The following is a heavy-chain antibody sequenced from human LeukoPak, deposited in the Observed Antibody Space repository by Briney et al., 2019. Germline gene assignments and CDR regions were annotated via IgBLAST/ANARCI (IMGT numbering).Heavy chain of an antibody. CDR2: ISSSSSYI. CDR1: GFTFSSYS. Sequence: PGGSLRLSCAAFGFTFSSYSMNWVRQAPGKGLEWVSSISSSSSYIYYADSVKGRFTISRDNAKNSLYLQMNSLRAEDTAVYYCARDRAAVAVEVIDYWGQGTLVIVSS. CDR3: ARDRAAVAVEVIDY. D-gene: IGHD6-19*01. J-gene: IGHJ4*02. V-gene: IGHV3-21*01.